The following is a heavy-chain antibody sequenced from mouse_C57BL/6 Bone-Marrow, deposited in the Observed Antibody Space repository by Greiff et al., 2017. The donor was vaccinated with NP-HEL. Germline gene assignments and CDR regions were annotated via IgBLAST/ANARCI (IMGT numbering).Heavy chain of an antibody. D-gene: IGHD2-3*01. CDR3: TNRLLLPYYFDY. CDR2: IAPENGDT. J-gene: IGHJ2*01. CDR1: GFNIKDDY. Sequence: VQLQQSGAELVRPGASVKLSCTASGFNIKDDYMHWVKQRPEQGLEWIGWIAPENGDTEYDSKFQGKATITATPSSNHAYLQLSRLTSEDTAVYYCTNRLLLPYYFDYWGQGTTLTVSS. V-gene: IGHV14-4*01.